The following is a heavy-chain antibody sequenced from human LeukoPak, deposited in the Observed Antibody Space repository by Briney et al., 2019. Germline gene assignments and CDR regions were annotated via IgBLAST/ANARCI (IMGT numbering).Heavy chain of an antibody. D-gene: IGHD3-9*01. CDR3: ARGSPLLRYFDWLSSGSSYYYYYMDV. J-gene: IGHJ6*03. CDR1: GGTFSSYA. V-gene: IGHV1-69*05. Sequence: ASVKVSCKASGGTFSSYAISWVRQAPGQGLEWMGGIIPIFGTANYAQKFQGRVTITTDESTSTAYMELSSLRSEDTAVYYCARGSPLLRYFDWLSSGSSYYYYYMDVWAKGTTVTVSS. CDR2: IIPIFGTA.